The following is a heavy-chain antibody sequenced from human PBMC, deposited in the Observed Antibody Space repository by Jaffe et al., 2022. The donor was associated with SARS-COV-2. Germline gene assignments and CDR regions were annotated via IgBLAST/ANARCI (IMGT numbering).Heavy chain of an antibody. Sequence: QVQLVQSGAEVKKPGASVKVSCKASGYTFTTYDINWVRQATGQGLEWMGWMNPNTGNTGYGQNFQGRVTMTRNTSISTAYMELSSLRSEDTAMYYCARDGVVGPTRLLDSWGQGTLVTVSS. D-gene: IGHD1-26*01. J-gene: IGHJ4*02. CDR2: MNPNTGNT. CDR1: GYTFTTYD. CDR3: ARDGVVGPTRLLDS. V-gene: IGHV1-8*01.